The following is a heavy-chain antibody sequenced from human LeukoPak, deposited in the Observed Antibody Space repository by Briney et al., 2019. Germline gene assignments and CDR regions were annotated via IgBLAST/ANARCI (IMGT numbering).Heavy chain of an antibody. CDR2: IYYSGST. CDR3: ARDPKIGTVLLWFGELSDQYNWFDP. V-gene: IGHV4-39*07. D-gene: IGHD3-10*01. CDR1: GGSISSSSYY. J-gene: IGHJ5*02. Sequence: SETLSLTCTVSGGSISSSSYYWGWIRQPPGKGLEWIGSIYYSGSTYYNPSLKSRVTISVDTSKNQFSLKLSSVTAADTAVYYCARDPKIGTVLLWFGELSDQYNWFDPWGQGTPVTVSS.